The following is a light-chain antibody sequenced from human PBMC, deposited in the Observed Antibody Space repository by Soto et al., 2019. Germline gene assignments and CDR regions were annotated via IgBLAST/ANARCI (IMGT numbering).Light chain of an antibody. CDR2: DVS. V-gene: IGLV2-11*01. CDR3: CSYAGSYTLV. J-gene: IGLJ2*01. Sequence: ALTQPRSVSGSPGQSVTISCTGTSSDVGGYNYVSWYQQHPGKAPKIMIYDVSKRPSGVPDRFSGSKSGNTASLTISGLQAEDETDYYCCSYAGSYTLVFGGGTQLTVL. CDR1: SSDVGGYNY.